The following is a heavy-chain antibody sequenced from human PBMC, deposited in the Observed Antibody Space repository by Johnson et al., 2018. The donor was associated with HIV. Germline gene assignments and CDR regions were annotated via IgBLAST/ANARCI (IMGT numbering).Heavy chain of an antibody. Sequence: VQLVESGGGLIQPGGSLRLSCVGSGFTVSSNYMRWVRQAPGKGLEWVSVIYSGGSTYYADSVKGRFTISRDTSKNTLYFQMNSLRAEDTAVYYCARVQGKYNWNYGDAFDIWDQGTMVTVSS. V-gene: IGHV3-53*01. CDR3: ARVQGKYNWNYGDAFDI. CDR1: GFTVSSNY. CDR2: IYSGGST. D-gene: IGHD1-7*01. J-gene: IGHJ3*02.